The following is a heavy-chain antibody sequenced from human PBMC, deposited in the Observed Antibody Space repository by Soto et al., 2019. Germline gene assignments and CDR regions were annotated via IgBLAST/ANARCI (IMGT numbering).Heavy chain of an antibody. CDR3: ARRGSSRQIYHYGMDV. Sequence: SETLSLTCTVSGDSVSSSYYYWGWIRQPPGKGLEWIGGIFYSGSTYYNPSLKSRVTISVDTSKNQFSLKLSSVTAADTAVYYCARRGSSRQIYHYGMDVRGQGTTVTVSS. CDR1: GDSVSSSYYY. CDR2: IFYSGST. V-gene: IGHV4-39*01. D-gene: IGHD6-13*01. J-gene: IGHJ6*02.